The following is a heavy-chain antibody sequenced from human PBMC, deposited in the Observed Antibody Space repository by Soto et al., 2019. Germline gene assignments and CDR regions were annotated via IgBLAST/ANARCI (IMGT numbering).Heavy chain of an antibody. D-gene: IGHD4-17*01. J-gene: IGHJ4*02. V-gene: IGHV3-64*01. CDR3: ARGRNYGDYDY. CDR2: ISSNGGST. Sequence: LRLSCAASGFTFSSYAMHWVRQAPGKGLEYVSAISSNGGSTYYANSVKGRFTISRDNSKNTLYLQMGSLRAEDMAVYYCARGRNYGDYDYWGQGTLVTVSS. CDR1: GFTFSSYA.